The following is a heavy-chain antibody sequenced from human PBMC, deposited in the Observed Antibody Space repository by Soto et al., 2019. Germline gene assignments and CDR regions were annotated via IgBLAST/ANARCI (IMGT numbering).Heavy chain of an antibody. Sequence: QVQLQESGPGLVKSSETMSLTCTASGGSISSRYWNWIRQPPGKGLEWIGHIYNGESTNYNPSLKSRVTISVDTSKNQFSLKLGSVTAADTAVYYCAQTHGWPGFDYWGQGILVTVSS. V-gene: IGHV4-59*01. CDR2: IYNGEST. D-gene: IGHD6-19*01. CDR1: GGSISSRY. CDR3: AQTHGWPGFDY. J-gene: IGHJ4*02.